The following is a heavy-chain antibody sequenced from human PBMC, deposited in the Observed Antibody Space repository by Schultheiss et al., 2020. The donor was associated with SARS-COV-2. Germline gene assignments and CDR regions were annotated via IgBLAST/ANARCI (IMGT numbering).Heavy chain of an antibody. CDR1: GGSISSGDYY. CDR3: ARDPVFNYYDSSGYSGIDY. Sequence: SETLSLTCTVSGGSISSGDYYWSWIRQPPGKGLEWIGYIYYSGSTNYNPSLKSRVTISVDTSKNQFSLKLSSVTAADTAVYYCARDPVFNYYDSSGYSGIDYWGQGILVTVSS. V-gene: IGHV4-61*08. J-gene: IGHJ4*02. CDR2: IYYSGST. D-gene: IGHD3-22*01.